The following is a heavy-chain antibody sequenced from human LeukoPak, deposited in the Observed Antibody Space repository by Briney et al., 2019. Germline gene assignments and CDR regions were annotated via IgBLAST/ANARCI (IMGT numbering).Heavy chain of an antibody. Sequence: GGSLRLSCAASGLTFSNYAMTWVRQAPGKGLEWVSSIIVSGSRTYYVDSVKGRFTISRDNSKNTLYLQMNSLRAEDTALYYCSKDPNGDYIGAFDMWGPGTLVTVSS. V-gene: IGHV3-23*01. D-gene: IGHD4-17*01. CDR3: SKDPNGDYIGAFDM. CDR2: IIVSGSRT. CDR1: GLTFSNYA. J-gene: IGHJ3*02.